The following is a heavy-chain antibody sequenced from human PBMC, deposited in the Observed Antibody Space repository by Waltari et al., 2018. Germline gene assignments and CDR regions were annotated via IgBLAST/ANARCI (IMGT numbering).Heavy chain of an antibody. Sequence: QVQLVQSGAEVERPGASVRISCKASGYTFPNYYVHWLRQAPGRGFEWLGIIDPDGGGTTYAPKFRDRLSLTRDTSTSVLYMALDNLNSDDSAIYFCARGRGTLGQLLVTYWGQGTQVLVSS. V-gene: IGHV1-46*01. D-gene: IGHD6-13*01. CDR3: ARGRGTLGQLLVTY. J-gene: IGHJ4*02. CDR1: GYTFPNYY. CDR2: IDPDGGGT.